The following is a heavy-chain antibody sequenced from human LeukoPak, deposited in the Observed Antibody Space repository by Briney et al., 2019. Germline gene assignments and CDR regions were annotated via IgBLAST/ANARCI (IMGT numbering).Heavy chain of an antibody. Sequence: SETLSLTCAVYGDSFSGYYWSWLRQPPGKGLEWIGEINHSGSTNYNPSLKSRVTISVDTSKNQFSLKLSSVTAADTAVYYCARGMTTHYYYYYMDVWGKGTTVTVSS. V-gene: IGHV4-34*01. D-gene: IGHD4-11*01. CDR2: INHSGST. CDR1: GDSFSGYY. CDR3: ARGMTTHYYYYYMDV. J-gene: IGHJ6*03.